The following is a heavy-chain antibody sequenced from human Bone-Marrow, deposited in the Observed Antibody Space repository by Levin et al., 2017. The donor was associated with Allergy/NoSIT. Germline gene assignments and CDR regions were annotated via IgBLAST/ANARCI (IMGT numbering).Heavy chain of an antibody. CDR3: ARDGPNYDILTGPYYYYGMDV. Sequence: SQTLSLTCTVSGGSISSGGYYWSWIRQHPGKGLEWIGYIYYSGSTYYNPSLKSRVTISVDTSKNQFSLKLSSVTAADTAVYYCARDGPNYDILTGPYYYYGMDVWGQGTTVTVSS. CDR2: IYYSGST. CDR1: GGSISSGGYY. V-gene: IGHV4-31*03. D-gene: IGHD3-9*01. J-gene: IGHJ6*02.